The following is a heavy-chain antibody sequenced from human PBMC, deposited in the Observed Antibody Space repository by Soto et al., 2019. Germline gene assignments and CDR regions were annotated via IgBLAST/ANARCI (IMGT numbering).Heavy chain of an antibody. CDR3: TKEKSAMYSGYDAFEI. V-gene: IGHV3-48*03. D-gene: IGHD5-12*01. CDR2: ITSGGTT. J-gene: IGHJ3*02. CDR1: GFTFSSYE. Sequence: EVHLVESGGGLVQSGGSLRLSCAASGFTFSSYEMDWVRQAPGKGLEWVAHITSGGTTMYADSVKGRFTISRDNAGNSLHLQMESLRAEDTALYYCTKEKSAMYSGYDAFEIWGRGTMVTVSS.